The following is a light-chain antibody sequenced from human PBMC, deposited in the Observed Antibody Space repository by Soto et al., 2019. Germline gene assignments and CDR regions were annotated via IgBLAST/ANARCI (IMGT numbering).Light chain of an antibody. J-gene: IGKJ4*01. V-gene: IGKV1-27*01. CDR1: LPISNY. CDR3: QKYNSAPLT. CDR2: AAS. Sequence: DIPLTQSPSSLSASLGDGVRIXGRASLPISNYLAWYQQKPGKIPNLLIYAASTLQAGVPSRFSGSGSGTDFTLTISSLQPEDVAAYYCQKYNSAPLTFGGGTKVDNK.